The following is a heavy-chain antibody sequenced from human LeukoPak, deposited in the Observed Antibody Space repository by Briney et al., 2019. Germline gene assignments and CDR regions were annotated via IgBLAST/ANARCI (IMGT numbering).Heavy chain of an antibody. Sequence: SQTLSLTCAISGDTFSNKRSAWNWIRQSPSRGLEWLGRTYYRSKWYNDYAVSVKSRITINPDTSKNQFSLQLNSVSPEDTAVYYCARLDAGYYPQDYMDVWGKGTTVTISS. V-gene: IGHV6-1*01. CDR3: ARLDAGYYPQDYMDV. J-gene: IGHJ6*03. CDR1: GDTFSNKRSA. D-gene: IGHD2/OR15-2a*01. CDR2: TYYRSKWYN.